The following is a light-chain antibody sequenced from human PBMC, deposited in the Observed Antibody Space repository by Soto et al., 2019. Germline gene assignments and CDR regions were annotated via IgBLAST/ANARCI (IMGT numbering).Light chain of an antibody. Sequence: DIQMTQSPSTLSASVGDRVTITCRASQSISSWLAWYQQKPGKAPKLLIYDASSLESGVPSRFSGSGSGTEFTLTISSLHLDDFATYYCKHYNSNSPFGGGTKVEIK. J-gene: IGKJ4*01. CDR3: KHYNSNSP. CDR1: QSISSW. CDR2: DAS. V-gene: IGKV1-5*01.